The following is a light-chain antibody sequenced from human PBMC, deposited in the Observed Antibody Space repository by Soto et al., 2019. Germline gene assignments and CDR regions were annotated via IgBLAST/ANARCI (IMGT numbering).Light chain of an antibody. CDR3: QQSYRTPR. V-gene: IGKV1-39*01. J-gene: IGKJ1*01. Sequence: DIQMTQSPSSLSASVGDRVTITCRASQSISRYLNWYQQKPGKAPKLLIYAASSLQSGVPPRFSGSGSGTDFTLTITSLQPEDFATYYCQQSYRTPRFGQGTKVEIK. CDR1: QSISRY. CDR2: AAS.